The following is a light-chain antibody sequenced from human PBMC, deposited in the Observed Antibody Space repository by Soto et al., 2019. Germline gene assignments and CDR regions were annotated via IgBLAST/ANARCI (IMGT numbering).Light chain of an antibody. V-gene: IGLV2-14*01. Sequence: QSALTQRASVSGSPGQSITISCTGTSSDVGGYIYVSWYQQHPGKAPKLMIYDVTSRPSGVSYRFSGSKSGNTASLTISGLQAEDEADYYCSSYTTSSSYVFGTGTKVTVL. J-gene: IGLJ1*01. CDR2: DVT. CDR3: SSYTTSSSYV. CDR1: SSDVGGYIY.